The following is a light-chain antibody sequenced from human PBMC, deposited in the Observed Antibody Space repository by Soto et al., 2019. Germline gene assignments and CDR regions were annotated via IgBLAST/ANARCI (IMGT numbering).Light chain of an antibody. Sequence: EIVLTQSPVTLSLSPGERATLSSRASQSVSRYFAWYQQKPGQAPRLLIYDASNRATGVPARFSGSGSGTDFTLTISSLEPEDFAVYYCQQRSSWPVTFGQGTKVEI. J-gene: IGKJ1*01. V-gene: IGKV3-11*01. CDR2: DAS. CDR1: QSVSRY. CDR3: QQRSSWPVT.